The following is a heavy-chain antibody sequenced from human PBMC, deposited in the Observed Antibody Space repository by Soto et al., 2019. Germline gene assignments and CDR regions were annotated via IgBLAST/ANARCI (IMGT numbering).Heavy chain of an antibody. CDR1: GFTFSSYS. D-gene: IGHD4-4*01. J-gene: IGHJ6*02. V-gene: IGHV3-21*01. CDR3: ARDMDNYSNFYYYYYYGIDV. Sequence: EVQLVESGGGLVKPGGSLRLSCAASGFTFSSYSMNWVRQAPGKGLEWVSSISSSSSYIYYADSVKGRFTISRDNAKNSLYLQMNSLRAEDTAVYYCARDMDNYSNFYYYYYYGIDVWGQGTTVTVSS. CDR2: ISSSSSYI.